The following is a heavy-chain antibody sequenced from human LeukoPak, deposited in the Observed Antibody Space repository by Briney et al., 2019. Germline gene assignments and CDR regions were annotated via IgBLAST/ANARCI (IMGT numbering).Heavy chain of an antibody. Sequence: GESLRISCKGSGYTFTYWIAWVRQMPGKGLEWMGIIYPGDSDTRYSPSFQGQVTISVDKSISTACLQWSSLKASDTAMYYCARQDGGGLYYFDYWGQGTLVTVSS. D-gene: IGHD4-23*01. CDR1: GYTFTYW. CDR2: IYPGDSDT. CDR3: ARQDGGGLYYFDY. V-gene: IGHV5-51*01. J-gene: IGHJ4*02.